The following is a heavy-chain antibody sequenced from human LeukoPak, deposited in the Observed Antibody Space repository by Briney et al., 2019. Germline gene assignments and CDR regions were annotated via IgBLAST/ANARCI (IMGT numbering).Heavy chain of an antibody. D-gene: IGHD6-6*01. V-gene: IGHV1-2*02. CDR3: ARDPSSSIPCDF. CDR1: GYTFTDYY. J-gene: IGHJ4*02. Sequence: GAPVKVSCKASGYTFTDYYMHWVRQAPGQGLEWMGWMNCNNGDTNYAQKFRGRVTMTRDTSITTAYMELSSLTSDDTAVYYCARDPSSSIPCDFWGQGTLVTVSS. CDR2: MNCNNGDT.